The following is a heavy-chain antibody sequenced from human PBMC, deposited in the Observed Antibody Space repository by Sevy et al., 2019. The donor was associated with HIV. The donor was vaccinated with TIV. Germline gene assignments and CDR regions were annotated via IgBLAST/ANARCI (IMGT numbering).Heavy chain of an antibody. J-gene: IGHJ3*02. V-gene: IGHV2-5*02. Sequence: SSPTLVNPTQTLTLTCTFSGFSLSTSGVGVGWIRQPPGKALEWLALIYWDDDKRYSPSLKSRLTITKDTSKNQVVLTMTNMDPVDTATYYCAHNDYYDSSGYPDDAFDIWGQGTMVTVSS. CDR2: IYWDDDK. D-gene: IGHD3-22*01. CDR3: AHNDYYDSSGYPDDAFDI. CDR1: GFSLSTSGVG.